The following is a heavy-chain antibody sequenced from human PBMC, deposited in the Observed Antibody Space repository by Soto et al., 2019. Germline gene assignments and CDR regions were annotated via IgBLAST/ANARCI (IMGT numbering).Heavy chain of an antibody. D-gene: IGHD3-9*01. J-gene: IGHJ4*02. CDR3: ARDVGEAVTGYSPNKLFDH. Sequence: VQLVQSGPEVKKPGSSVKVSCKASGGTFSSYTISWVRQAPGQGLEWMGRIIPVLGISDFAKTVQGRITTTADKSTKTVYMERSSLTPDDTTIYYCARDVGEAVTGYSPNKLFDHWGQGTLVTVSS. CDR2: IIPVLGIS. V-gene: IGHV1-69*08. CDR1: GGTFSSYT.